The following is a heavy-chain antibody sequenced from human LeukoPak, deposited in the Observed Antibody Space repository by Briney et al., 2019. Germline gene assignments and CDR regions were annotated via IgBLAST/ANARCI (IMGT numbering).Heavy chain of an antibody. V-gene: IGHV3-23*01. J-gene: IGHJ4*02. CDR1: GFTFSSYA. CDR2: ISGSGGST. CDR3: ARDKSYGPDY. D-gene: IGHD5-18*01. Sequence: PGGSLRLSCAASGFTFSSYAMSWVRQAPGKWLEWVSAISGSGGSTYYADSVKGRFTISRDNSKNTLYLQMNSLRAEDTAVYYCARDKSYGPDYWGQGTLVTVSS.